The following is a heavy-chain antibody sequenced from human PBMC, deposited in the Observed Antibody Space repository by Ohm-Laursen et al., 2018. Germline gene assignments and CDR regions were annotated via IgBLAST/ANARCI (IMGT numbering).Heavy chain of an antibody. V-gene: IGHV4-38-2*01. CDR1: GLSISNSNW. J-gene: IGHJ4*02. D-gene: IGHD2-2*02. CDR3: ARHTSSYCSSTRCYIGRGFDY. Sequence: SETLSLTCDVSGLSISNSNWWGWIRQPPGKGLEWIGTIYHSGSTYYNPSLKSRVTISVDTSKNQFSLKLSSVTAADTSVYYCARHTSSYCSSTRCYIGRGFDYWGQGTLVTVSS. CDR2: IYHSGST.